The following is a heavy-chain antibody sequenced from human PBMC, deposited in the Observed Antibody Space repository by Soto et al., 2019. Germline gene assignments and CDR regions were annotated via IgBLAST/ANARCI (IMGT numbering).Heavy chain of an antibody. Sequence: GGSLRLSCAASGFTFSSYAMHWVRQAPGKGLEWVAVISYDGSSKYYADSVKGRFTISRDNSKNTLYLQMNSLRAEDTALYYCARDPREYSTTWIYYYYYGMDVWGQGTTVTVSS. J-gene: IGHJ6*02. D-gene: IGHD6-6*01. CDR1: GFTFSSYA. CDR3: ARDPREYSTTWIYYYYYGMDV. V-gene: IGHV3-30-3*01. CDR2: ISYDGSSK.